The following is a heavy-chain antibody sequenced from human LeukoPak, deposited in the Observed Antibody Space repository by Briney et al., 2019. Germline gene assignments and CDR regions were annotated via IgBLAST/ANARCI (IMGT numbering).Heavy chain of an antibody. Sequence: RSSETLSLTCTVSGDSISSSSYYWGWIRQPPGKGLEWIGSIYYSGSTYYNPSLKSRVTISVDTSKNQFSLKLSSVTAADTAVYYCARHVIAVVFDYYGMDVWGQGTTVTVSS. V-gene: IGHV4-39*01. D-gene: IGHD6-19*01. J-gene: IGHJ6*02. CDR2: IYYSGST. CDR3: ARHVIAVVFDYYGMDV. CDR1: GDSISSSSYY.